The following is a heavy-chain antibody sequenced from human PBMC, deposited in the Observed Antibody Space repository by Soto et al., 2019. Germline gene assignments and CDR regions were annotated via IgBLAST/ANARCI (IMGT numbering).Heavy chain of an antibody. D-gene: IGHD3-9*01. CDR3: ARAGQRYYFDC. J-gene: IGHJ4*02. CDR1: GFNFRAHG. Sequence: ESGGGLVQPGGSLRLSCAASGFNFRAHGMVWVRQAPGKGPEWLAIISDIGASTYYADSVKGRVTISRDNSRNTLFLQMNNMRPEDTAVYYCARAGQRYYFDCWGQGTLVTVSA. CDR2: ISDIGAST. V-gene: IGHV3-23*01.